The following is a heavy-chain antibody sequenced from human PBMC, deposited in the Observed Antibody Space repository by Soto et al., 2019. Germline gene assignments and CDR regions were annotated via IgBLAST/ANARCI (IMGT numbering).Heavy chain of an antibody. CDR2: ISAYNGNT. CDR1: GYTFTSYG. V-gene: IGHV1-18*01. CDR3: ATTRGYSSSHQTFDY. J-gene: IGHJ4*02. D-gene: IGHD6-6*01. Sequence: QVQLVQSGAEVKKPGASVKVSCKASGYTFTSYGISWVRQAPGQGLEWMGWISAYNGNTNYAQKLQGRVTMTTDTSTSTADMELRSLRSDDTAVYYCATTRGYSSSHQTFDYWGQGTLVTVSS.